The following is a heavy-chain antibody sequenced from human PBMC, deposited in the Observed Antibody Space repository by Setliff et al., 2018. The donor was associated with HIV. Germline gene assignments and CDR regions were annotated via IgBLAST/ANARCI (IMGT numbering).Heavy chain of an antibody. Sequence: PSETLSLTCTVSGGSISNYYWSWIRQPAGKGLEWIGRIYTSGSTDYNPSLKSRVTISVDTSKNQFSLKLSSVTAADTAVYYCAREGDYNFDNTGYLRGGYYYYCMDVWGKGTTVTVSS. CDR2: IYTSGST. V-gene: IGHV4-4*07. CDR3: AREGDYNFDNTGYLRGGYYYYCMDV. J-gene: IGHJ6*03. CDR1: GGSISNYY. D-gene: IGHD3-22*01.